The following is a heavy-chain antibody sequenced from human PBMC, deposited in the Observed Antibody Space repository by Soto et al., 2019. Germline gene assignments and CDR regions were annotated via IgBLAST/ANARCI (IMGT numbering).Heavy chain of an antibody. CDR1: GFTFSSYA. D-gene: IGHD1-26*01. CDR3: AKDRSGSYASDYFDY. J-gene: IGHJ4*02. Sequence: GGSLRLSCAASGFTFSSYAMSWVRQAPGKGLEWVSAISGSGGSTYYADSVKGRFTISRDNSKNTLYLQMNSLRAEDTAVYYCAKDRSGSYASDYFDYWGQGTLVTVSS. CDR2: ISGSGGST. V-gene: IGHV3-23*01.